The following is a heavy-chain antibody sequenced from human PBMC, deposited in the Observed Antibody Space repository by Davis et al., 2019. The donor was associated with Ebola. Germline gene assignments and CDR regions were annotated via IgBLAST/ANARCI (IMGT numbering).Heavy chain of an antibody. J-gene: IGHJ5*02. D-gene: IGHD1-26*01. Sequence: SETLSLTCAVYGGSFSGYYWSWIRQPPGKGLEWIGEINHSGSTNYNPSLKSRVTISVDTSKNQFSLKLSSVTAADTAVYYCARGSSAGATKSFDWFDPWGQGTLVTVSS. CDR1: GGSFSGYY. V-gene: IGHV4-34*01. CDR3: ARGSSAGATKSFDWFDP. CDR2: INHSGST.